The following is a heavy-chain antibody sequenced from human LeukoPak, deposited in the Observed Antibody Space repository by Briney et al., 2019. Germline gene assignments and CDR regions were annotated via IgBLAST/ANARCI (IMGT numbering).Heavy chain of an antibody. CDR1: GFTFSSYG. J-gene: IGHJ4*02. V-gene: IGHV3-33*07. D-gene: IGHD3-10*01. CDR2: IWFDGSKK. CDR3: AGDLGNFDLGSSYFDY. Sequence: GGSLRLSCAASGFTFSSYGFYWVRQPPGKGLEWVALIWFDGSKKYYADSVKGRFTISRDSAKNKLYREINRHIAEGTALFHCAGDLGNFDLGSSYFDYSGQGTLVTGSS.